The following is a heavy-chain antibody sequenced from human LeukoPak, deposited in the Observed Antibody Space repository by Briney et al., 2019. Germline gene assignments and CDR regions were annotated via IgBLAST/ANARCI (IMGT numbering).Heavy chain of an antibody. V-gene: IGHV3-9*03. CDR2: ISWNSGSI. D-gene: IGHD3-22*01. Sequence: GGSLRLSCAASGFTFDDYAMHWVRQAPGKGLEWVSGISWNSGSIGYADSVKGRFTISRDNAKNSLYLQMNSLRAEDMALYYCAKDPDYYYDSSGYFDYWGQGTLVTVSS. J-gene: IGHJ4*02. CDR3: AKDPDYYYDSSGYFDY. CDR1: GFTFDDYA.